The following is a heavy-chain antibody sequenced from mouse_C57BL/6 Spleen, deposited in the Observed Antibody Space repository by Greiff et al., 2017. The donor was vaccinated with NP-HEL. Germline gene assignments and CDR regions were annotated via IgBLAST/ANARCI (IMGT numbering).Heavy chain of an antibody. D-gene: IGHD1-1*01. CDR2: IDPEDGET. CDR3: ALITTVVAPFAY. J-gene: IGHJ3*01. CDR1: GFNIKDYY. V-gene: IGHV14-2*01. Sequence: EVQLVESGAELVKPGASVKLSCTASGFNIKDYYMHWVKQRTEQGLEWIGRIDPEDGETKYAPKFQGKATITADTSSNTAYLQLSSLTSEDTAVYYCALITTVVAPFAYWGQGTLVTVSA.